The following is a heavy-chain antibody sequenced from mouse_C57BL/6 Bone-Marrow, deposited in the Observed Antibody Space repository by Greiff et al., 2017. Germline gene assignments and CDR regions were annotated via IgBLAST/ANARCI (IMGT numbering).Heavy chain of an antibody. CDR2: IFPGSGST. J-gene: IGHJ1*03. CDR3: HLLWLRRGYFDV. Sequence: QVQLKQSGPELVKPGASVKISCKASGYTFTDYYINWVKQRPGQGLEWIGWIFPGSGSTYYNEKFKGKATLTVDKSSSTAYMLLSSLTSEDSAVYFCHLLWLRRGYFDVWGTGTTVTVSS. D-gene: IGHD2-2*01. CDR1: GYTFTDYY. V-gene: IGHV1-75*01.